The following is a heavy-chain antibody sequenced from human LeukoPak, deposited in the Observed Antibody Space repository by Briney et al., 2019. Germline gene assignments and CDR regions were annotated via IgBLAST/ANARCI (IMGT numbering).Heavy chain of an antibody. V-gene: IGHV4-39*07. J-gene: IGHJ4*02. CDR1: GGSISSSSYY. CDR3: ARGRRGEWLVGAWLN. CDR2: IYYSGST. D-gene: IGHD3-3*01. Sequence: SETLSLTCTVSGGSISSSSYYWGWIRQPPGKGLEWIGSIYYSGSTYYNPSLKSRVTISVDTSKNQFSLKLSSVTAADTAVYYCARGRRGEWLVGAWLNWGQGTLVTVSS.